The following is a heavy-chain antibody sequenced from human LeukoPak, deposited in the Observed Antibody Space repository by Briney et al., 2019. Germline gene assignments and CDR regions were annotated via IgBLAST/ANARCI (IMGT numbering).Heavy chain of an antibody. D-gene: IGHD6-19*01. V-gene: IGHV4-59*12. CDR2: IYYSGST. Sequence: PSGTLSLTCTVSGGSISSYYWSWIRQPPGKGLEWIGYIYYSGSTNYNPSLKSRVTMSVDTSKNQFSLKLSSVTAADTAVYYCARDRQWLWSWFDPWGQGTLVTVSS. CDR3: ARDRQWLWSWFDP. CDR1: GGSISSYY. J-gene: IGHJ5*02.